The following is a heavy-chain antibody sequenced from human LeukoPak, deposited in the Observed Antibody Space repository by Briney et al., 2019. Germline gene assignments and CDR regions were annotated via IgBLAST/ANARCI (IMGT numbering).Heavy chain of an antibody. CDR3: AKGYYEIHDAFDI. Sequence: GGSLRPSCAASGFTFSTYAMSWVRQAPGKGLEWVSAVSGSGGGTYYADSVKGRFTISRDNSKNTLYLQMNSLRAEDTAVYYCAKGYYEIHDAFDIWGQGTMVTVSS. J-gene: IGHJ3*02. CDR2: VSGSGGGT. D-gene: IGHD3-9*01. V-gene: IGHV3-23*01. CDR1: GFTFSTYA.